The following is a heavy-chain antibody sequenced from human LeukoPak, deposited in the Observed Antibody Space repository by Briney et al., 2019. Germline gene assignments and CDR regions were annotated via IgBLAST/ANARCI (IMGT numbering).Heavy chain of an antibody. CDR2: IYYSGST. D-gene: IGHD7-27*01. Sequence: SETLSLTCTVSGGSISSSSYYWGWIRQPPGKGLEWIGSIYYSGSTYYNPSLKSRVTISVDTSKNQFSLKQTSVTDADTAVCYCARSWGSEIFDYWGQGPLVTVSS. J-gene: IGHJ4*02. V-gene: IGHV4-39*01. CDR1: GGSISSSSYY. CDR3: ARSWGSEIFDY.